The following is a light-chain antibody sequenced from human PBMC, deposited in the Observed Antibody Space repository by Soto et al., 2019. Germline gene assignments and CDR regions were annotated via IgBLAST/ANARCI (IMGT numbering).Light chain of an antibody. J-gene: IGKJ1*01. CDR3: QQYDDWPPWS. CDR2: GAS. V-gene: IGKV3-15*01. Sequence: EIVMTQSPATLSVSPGERATLSCRASQSAGSNLAWYQQKPGQAPRFLIYGASSRAAGVPARFSGSGSGTEFTLTISSLQSEDFAVYYCQQYDDWPPWSFGQGTKVEIK. CDR1: QSAGSN.